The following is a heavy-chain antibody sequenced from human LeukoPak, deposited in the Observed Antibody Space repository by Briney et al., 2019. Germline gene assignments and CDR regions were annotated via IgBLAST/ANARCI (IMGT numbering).Heavy chain of an antibody. Sequence: NSSETLSLTCTVSGGSISSSSYYWGWIRQPPGKGLEWIGSIYYSGSTYYNPSLKSRVTISVDTSKNQFSLKLSSVTAADTAVYYCARLIGYSYGQIDYWGQGTLVTVSS. J-gene: IGHJ4*02. CDR1: GGSISSSSYY. CDR2: IYYSGST. CDR3: ARLIGYSYGQIDY. D-gene: IGHD5-18*01. V-gene: IGHV4-39*01.